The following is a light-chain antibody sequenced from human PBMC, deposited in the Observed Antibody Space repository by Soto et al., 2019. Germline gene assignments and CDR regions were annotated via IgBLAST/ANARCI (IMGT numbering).Light chain of an antibody. J-gene: IGKJ4*01. CDR2: DAS. Sequence: EIVLTQSPGTLSLSPGERATLSCRASQSVGSTFLAWYQQKPGQAPRLLIYDASSRATGIPDRFSGSGSGIDFSLIITSLEPEDFAVYYCQQYGSSPPTLTFGGGTKVEIK. V-gene: IGKV3-20*01. CDR3: QQYGSSPPTLT. CDR1: QSVGSTF.